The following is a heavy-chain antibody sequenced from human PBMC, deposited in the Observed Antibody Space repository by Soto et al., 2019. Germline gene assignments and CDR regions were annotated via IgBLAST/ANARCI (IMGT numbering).Heavy chain of an antibody. Sequence: QVQLVESGGGVVQPGRSLRLSCAASGFTFSSYAMHWVRQAPGKGLEWVAVISYDGSNKYYADSVKGRFTISRDNSKNTLYLQMYSLRAEDTAVYYCARPTTGTTVGVAFDIWGQGTMVTVSS. V-gene: IGHV3-30-3*01. CDR3: ARPTTGTTVGVAFDI. D-gene: IGHD1-1*01. CDR2: ISYDGSNK. J-gene: IGHJ3*02. CDR1: GFTFSSYA.